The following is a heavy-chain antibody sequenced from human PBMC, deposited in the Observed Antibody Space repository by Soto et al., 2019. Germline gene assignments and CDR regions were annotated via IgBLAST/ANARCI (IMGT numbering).Heavy chain of an antibody. CDR2: IWYDGSNK. CDR1: GFTFSSYG. CDR3: AREVSYDFWSGPTYGMDV. Sequence: PGGSLRLSCAASGFTFSSYGMHWFRQAPGKGLEWVAVIWYDGSNKYYADSVKGRFTISRDNSKNTLYLQMNSLRAEDTAVYYCAREVSYDFWSGPTYGMDVWGQGTTVTVSS. D-gene: IGHD3-3*01. V-gene: IGHV3-33*01. J-gene: IGHJ6*02.